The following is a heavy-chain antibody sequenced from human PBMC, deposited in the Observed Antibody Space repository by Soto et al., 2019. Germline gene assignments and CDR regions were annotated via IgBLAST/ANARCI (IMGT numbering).Heavy chain of an antibody. Sequence: QVQLVQSGAEVKKPGSSVKVSCKASGGTFSSYAISWVRQAPGQGLEWMGGIIPIFGTANYAQKFQGRVTITAYESTSTAYMELSSLRSEDTAVYYCARDRLGYCSGGSCREYGMDVWGQGTTVTVSS. CDR3: ARDRLGYCSGGSCREYGMDV. CDR1: GGTFSSYA. V-gene: IGHV1-69*01. D-gene: IGHD2-15*01. CDR2: IIPIFGTA. J-gene: IGHJ6*02.